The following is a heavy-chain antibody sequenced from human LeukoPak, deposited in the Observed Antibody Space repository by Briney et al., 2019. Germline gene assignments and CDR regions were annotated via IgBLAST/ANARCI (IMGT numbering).Heavy chain of an antibody. Sequence: PGGSLRLSCTASGFTFGDYAMSWFRQAPGKGLEWVGFIRSKAYSGTTEYAASVKGRFTISRDDSKSIAYLQMDSLKTEDTAVYYCTSKTRDLLNWGQGTLVTVSS. CDR1: GFTFGDYA. D-gene: IGHD1-14*01. CDR3: TSKTRDLLN. V-gene: IGHV3-49*03. J-gene: IGHJ4*02. CDR2: IRSKAYSGTT.